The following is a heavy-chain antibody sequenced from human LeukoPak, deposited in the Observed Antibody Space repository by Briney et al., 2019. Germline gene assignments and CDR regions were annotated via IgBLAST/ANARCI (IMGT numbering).Heavy chain of an antibody. D-gene: IGHD3-3*01. V-gene: IGHV3-23*01. CDR3: AKVPSIGVVREAFDI. J-gene: IGHJ3*02. CDR1: GFTFDDYA. CDR2: ISGSGGST. Sequence: PGGSLRLSCVVSGFTFDDYAMHWVRQAPGEGLEWVSAISGSGGSTYYADSVKGRFTISRDNSKNTLYLQMNSLRAEDTAVYYCAKVPSIGVVREAFDIWGQGTMVTVSS.